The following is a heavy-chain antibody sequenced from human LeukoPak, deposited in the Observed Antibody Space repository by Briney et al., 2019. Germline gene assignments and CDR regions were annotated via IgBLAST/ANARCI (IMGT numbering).Heavy chain of an antibody. CDR1: GFTVSRNY. V-gene: IGHV3-53*01. CDR3: ARGDGYGGAWYYFDC. Sequence: GGSLRLSCAASGFTVSRNYYMNWGRQAPGKGLEGALVIYSAGSTYYADSVKGRFTISRDNSKNTVYLQMNSLRAEDTAVYYCARGDGYGGAWYYFDCWGQGTLVTVSS. CDR2: IYSAGST. J-gene: IGHJ4*02. D-gene: IGHD5-24*01.